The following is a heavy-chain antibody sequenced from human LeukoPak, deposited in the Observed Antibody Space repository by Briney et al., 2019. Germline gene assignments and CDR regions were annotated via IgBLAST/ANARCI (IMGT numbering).Heavy chain of an antibody. D-gene: IGHD6-13*01. CDR2: INPNSGGT. Sequence: ASVTVSCKASGYTFTGYYMHWVRQAPGQGLEWMGWINPNSGGTNYAQKFQGRVTMTRDTSISTVYMELSSLRSDDTAMYYCARGLGAGSSWYCDYWGQGTLVTVSS. V-gene: IGHV1-2*02. J-gene: IGHJ4*02. CDR3: ARGLGAGSSWYCDY. CDR1: GYTFTGYY.